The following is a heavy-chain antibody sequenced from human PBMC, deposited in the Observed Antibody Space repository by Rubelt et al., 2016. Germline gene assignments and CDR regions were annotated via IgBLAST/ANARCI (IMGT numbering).Heavy chain of an antibody. D-gene: IGHD1-26*01. Sequence: VQLVESGGGLVQPGGSLRLSCAASGFTFSSYGMHWVRQAPGKGLEWVAVIWYDGSNKYYADSVKGRFTISRDNSKNTLYLQMNSLRAEDTAVYYCAKLQGSGSYYGGAFDIWGQGTMVTVSS. V-gene: IGHV3-30*02. CDR1: GFTFSSYG. CDR3: AKLQGSGSYYGGAFDI. J-gene: IGHJ3*02. CDR2: IWYDGSNK.